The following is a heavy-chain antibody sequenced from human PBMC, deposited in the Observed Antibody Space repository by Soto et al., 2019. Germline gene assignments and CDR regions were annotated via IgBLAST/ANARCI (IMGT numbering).Heavy chain of an antibody. CDR3: ARAIVVTIGGMNV. CDR1: VGSLSSADYY. V-gene: IGHV4-30-4*01. CDR2: IYYSGSN. J-gene: IGHJ6*02. Sequence: PPETLSLTCTVSVGSLSSADYYWSWVRQPPGKCLEWIGYIYYSGSNFFNPSLKSRVTISKDTSRNQFSLRLNSVTAADTAVYYCARAIVVTIGGMNVWGQGTTVTVSS. D-gene: IGHD5-12*01.